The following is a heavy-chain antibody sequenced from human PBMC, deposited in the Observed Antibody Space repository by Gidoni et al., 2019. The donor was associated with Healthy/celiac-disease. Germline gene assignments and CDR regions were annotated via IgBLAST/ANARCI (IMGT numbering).Heavy chain of an antibody. D-gene: IGHD6-6*01. CDR2: ISGSGGST. V-gene: IGHV3-23*04. CDR3: AKGRIAARLLSIVYFDY. CDR1: GFTFSSYA. Sequence: EVQLVESGGGLVQPGGSLRLSCAASGFTFSSYAMSWVRQAPGKGLEWVSAISGSGGSTYYADSVKGRFTISRDNSKNTLYLQMNSLRAEDTAVYYCAKGRIAARLLSIVYFDYWGQGTLVTVSS. J-gene: IGHJ4*02.